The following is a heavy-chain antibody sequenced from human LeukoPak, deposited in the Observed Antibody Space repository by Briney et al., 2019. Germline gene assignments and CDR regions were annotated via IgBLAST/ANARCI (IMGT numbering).Heavy chain of an antibody. Sequence: GGSLRLSCAASGFTFSSYGMHWVRQAPGKGLEWVAVISYDGSNKYYADSVKGRFTISRDNSKNTLYLQMNSLRAEDTAVYYCARSAAAANWFDPWGQGTLVTVSS. J-gene: IGHJ5*02. CDR3: ARSAAAANWFDP. V-gene: IGHV3-30*03. D-gene: IGHD6-13*01. CDR1: GFTFSSYG. CDR2: ISYDGSNK.